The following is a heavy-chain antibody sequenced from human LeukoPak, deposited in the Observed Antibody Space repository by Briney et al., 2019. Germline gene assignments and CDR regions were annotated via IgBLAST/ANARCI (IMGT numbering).Heavy chain of an antibody. CDR2: ITGGGDGT. CDR3: AKEWDLSFDY. D-gene: IGHD1-26*01. Sequence: GGSLRLSCAASGFTFSSYAMMWVRQSPEKGLEWVSSITGGGDGTYYADSVKGRFTISRDNSKNTLYLQMNSLRAEDTAVYYCAKEWDLSFDYWGQGTLVTVSS. V-gene: IGHV3-23*01. CDR1: GFTFSSYA. J-gene: IGHJ4*02.